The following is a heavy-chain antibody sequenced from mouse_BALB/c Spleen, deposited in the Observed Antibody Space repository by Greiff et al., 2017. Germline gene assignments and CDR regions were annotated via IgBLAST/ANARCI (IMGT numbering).Heavy chain of an antibody. D-gene: IGHD2-1*01. CDR3: ARHGDGNDY. Sequence: EVKLVESGGDLVKPGGSLKLSCAASGFTFSSYGMSWVRQTPDKRLEWVATISSGGSYTYYPDSVKGRFTISRDNAKNTLYLQMSSLKSEDTAMYYCARHGDGNDYWGQGTTLTVSS. V-gene: IGHV5-6*01. CDR2: ISSGGSYT. CDR1: GFTFSSYG. J-gene: IGHJ2*01.